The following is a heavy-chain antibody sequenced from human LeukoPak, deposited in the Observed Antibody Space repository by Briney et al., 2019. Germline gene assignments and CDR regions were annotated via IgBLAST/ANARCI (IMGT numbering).Heavy chain of an antibody. CDR1: GGSISSYY. CDR2: IYYSGST. D-gene: IGHD4-17*01. Sequence: SETLSLTCTVSGGSISSYYWSWIRQPPGKGLEWIGYIYYSGSTNYNPSLKSRVTISVDTSKNQFSLKLSSVTAADTAVYYCARLHDYGDPVAEYFQHWGQGTLVTVSS. V-gene: IGHV4-59*08. CDR3: ARLHDYGDPVAEYFQH. J-gene: IGHJ1*01.